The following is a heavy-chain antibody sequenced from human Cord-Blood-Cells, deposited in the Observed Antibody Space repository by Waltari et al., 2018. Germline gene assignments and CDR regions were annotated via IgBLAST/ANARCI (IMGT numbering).Heavy chain of an antibody. V-gene: IGHV3-23*01. D-gene: IGHD7-27*01. Sequence: EVQLLESGGGLVQPGGSLRLSCAASGFPFSTYALIWVRQAPGKGLEWVSAISGSGGSTYYADSVKGRFTISRDNSKNTLYLQMNSLRAEDTAVYYCAKGTGATGAFDYWGQGTLVTVSS. CDR1: GFPFSTYA. J-gene: IGHJ4*02. CDR2: ISGSGGST. CDR3: AKGTGATGAFDY.